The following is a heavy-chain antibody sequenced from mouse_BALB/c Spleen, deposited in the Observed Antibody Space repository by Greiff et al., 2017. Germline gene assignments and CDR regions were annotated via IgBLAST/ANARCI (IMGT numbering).Heavy chain of an antibody. J-gene: IGHJ3*01. Sequence: EVQRVESGAELVKPGASVKLSCTASGFNIKDTYMHWVKQRPEQGLEWIGRIDPANGNTKYDPKFQGKATITADTSSNTAYLQLSSLTSEDTAVYYCARGNYRYWGQGTLVTVSA. CDR2: IDPANGNT. CDR3: ARGNYRY. CDR1: GFNIKDTY. V-gene: IGHV14-3*02. D-gene: IGHD2-1*01.